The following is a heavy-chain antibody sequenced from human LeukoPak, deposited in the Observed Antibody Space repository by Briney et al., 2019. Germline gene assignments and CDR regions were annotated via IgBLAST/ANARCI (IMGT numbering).Heavy chain of an antibody. CDR1: GFTFNTYA. Sequence: GGSLRLSCATSGFTFNTYAMTWVRQAPGKGLEWVSSISSNTDNTYYADSVKGRFTISRDNSKNTLYLQMNSLRAEDTAVYYCARAIQFGGYFDYWGQGTLVTVST. J-gene: IGHJ4*02. V-gene: IGHV3-23*01. CDR2: ISSNTDNT. D-gene: IGHD2-15*01. CDR3: ARAIQFGGYFDY.